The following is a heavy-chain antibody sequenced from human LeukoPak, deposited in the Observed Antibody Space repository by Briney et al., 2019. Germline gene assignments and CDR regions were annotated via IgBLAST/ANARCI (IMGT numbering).Heavy chain of an antibody. CDR3: AREWSAAGTPLDY. Sequence: ASVKVSCKSSGYTFTSYYMHWVRQAPGQGLEWMGTINPSGGSTSYAQKFQGRVTMTRDMSTSTVYMELSSLRSEDTAVYYCAREWSAAGTPLDYWGQGTLVTVSS. V-gene: IGHV1-46*01. J-gene: IGHJ4*02. D-gene: IGHD6-13*01. CDR2: INPSGGST. CDR1: GYTFTSYY.